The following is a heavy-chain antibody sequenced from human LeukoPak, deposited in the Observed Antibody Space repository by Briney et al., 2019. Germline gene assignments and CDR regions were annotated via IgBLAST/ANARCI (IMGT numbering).Heavy chain of an antibody. CDR3: ARGTGTTVLYYYYGMDV. Sequence: SGTLSLTCVVSGASISSSDWWNWVRQPPGKGLEWIGEINHSGSTNYNPSLKSRVTISVDTSKNQFSLKLSSVTAADTAVYYCARGTGTTVLYYYYGMDVWGKGTTVTVSS. V-gene: IGHV4-4*02. D-gene: IGHD1-1*01. J-gene: IGHJ6*04. CDR1: GASISSSDW. CDR2: INHSGST.